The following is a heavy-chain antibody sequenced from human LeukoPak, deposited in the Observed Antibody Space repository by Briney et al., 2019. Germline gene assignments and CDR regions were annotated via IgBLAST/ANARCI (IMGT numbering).Heavy chain of an antibody. D-gene: IGHD3-22*01. CDR3: ARHDSSGFDWYFDL. V-gene: IGHV3-30*02. J-gene: IGHJ2*01. CDR2: IRYDGNNK. Sequence: AGGSLRLSCAASGFTFSTYGMHWVRQAPGKGLEWVAFIRYDGNNKFYADSVKGRFTISRDNSKNTLYLQMNSLRPEDTAVYYCARHDSSGFDWYFDLWGRGTLVTVSS. CDR1: GFTFSTYG.